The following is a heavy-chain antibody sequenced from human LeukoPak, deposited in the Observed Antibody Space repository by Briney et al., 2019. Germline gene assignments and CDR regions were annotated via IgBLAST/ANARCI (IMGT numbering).Heavy chain of an antibody. D-gene: IGHD5-18*01. CDR2: IIPILGIA. CDR1: EYTFTSYD. Sequence: ASVKVSCKASEYTFTSYDINWVRQATGQGLEWMGRIIPILGIANYAQKFQGRVTITADKSTSTAYMELSSLRSEDTAVYYCARENPRHGYNPGYWGQGTLVTVSS. J-gene: IGHJ4*02. CDR3: ARENPRHGYNPGY. V-gene: IGHV1-69*04.